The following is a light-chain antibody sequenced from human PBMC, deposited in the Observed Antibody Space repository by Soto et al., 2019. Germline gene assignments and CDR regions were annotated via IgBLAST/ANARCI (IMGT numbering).Light chain of an antibody. CDR2: ATS. CDR3: QQYDTSPRT. J-gene: IGKJ1*01. Sequence: EIVLTQSPGTLSLSPGERATLSCRASQSVNSNYLAWYQQKPGQGPRPLIYATSSRATGIPDRFSGSGSGTDFPLTISRLDPEDFAVYYCQQYDTSPRTFGQGTKVEIK. CDR1: QSVNSNY. V-gene: IGKV3-20*01.